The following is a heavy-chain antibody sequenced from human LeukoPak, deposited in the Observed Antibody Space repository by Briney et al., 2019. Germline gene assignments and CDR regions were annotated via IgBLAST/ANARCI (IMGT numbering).Heavy chain of an antibody. Sequence: GGSLRLSCAASGFTFSNFCMHWVRQAPGEGRRWVAFIRYDGSNKYYADSGKGRLTISSDNSKTTLYLQMNSLRAEDTAVYYCARDLRYGDFYYYYYMDDWGKGTTVTVSS. CDR2: IRYDGSNK. CDR1: GFTFSNFC. V-gene: IGHV3-30*02. J-gene: IGHJ6*03. D-gene: IGHD4-17*01. CDR3: ARDLRYGDFYYYYYMDD.